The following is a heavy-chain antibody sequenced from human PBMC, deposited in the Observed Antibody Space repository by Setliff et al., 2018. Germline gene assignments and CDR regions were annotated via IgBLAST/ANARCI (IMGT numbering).Heavy chain of an antibody. D-gene: IGHD6-6*01. V-gene: IGHV4-4*02. J-gene: IGHJ4*02. CDR3: ASGTIAARPSYFDY. CDR1: GGSISSSNW. Sequence: SETLSLTCAVSGGSISSSNWWSWVRQPPGKGLEWIGEIYHSGSTNYNPSLKSRVTISVDTSKNQFSLRLTSVTAADTAVYYCASGTIAARPSYFDYWGQGTLVTVSS. CDR2: IYHSGST.